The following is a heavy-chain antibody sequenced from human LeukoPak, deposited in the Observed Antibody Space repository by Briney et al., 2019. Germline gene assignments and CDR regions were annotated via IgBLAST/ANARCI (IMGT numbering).Heavy chain of an antibody. D-gene: IGHD6-19*01. CDR3: AKHNLGYSIGWYPFLPGFFDY. CDR2: IYYSGST. J-gene: IGHJ4*01. CDR1: GGSISSSSYY. V-gene: IGHV4-39*01. Sequence: SETLSLTCTVSGGSISSSSYYWGWIRQPPGKVLEWIGSIYYSGSTYYNPSLKSRVTISVDTSKNQFSLKLSSVTAADTAVYYCAKHNLGYSIGWYPFLPGFFDYWGQGTLVTVPS.